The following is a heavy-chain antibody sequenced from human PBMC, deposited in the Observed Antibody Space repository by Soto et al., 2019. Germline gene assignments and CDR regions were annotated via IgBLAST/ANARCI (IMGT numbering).Heavy chain of an antibody. V-gene: IGHV3-74*01. CDR3: ARSDWFDP. CDR2: IRSDGSIT. Sequence: EVQLVESGGGLVQPGGSLGLSCEASGLTISGYWMNWVRQVPGKGPVWVARIRSDGSITTYADSVKGRFTISRDNAKNTLYLQMDTLTADDTAVYYCARSDWFDPWGQGTLVTVSS. CDR1: GLTISGYW. J-gene: IGHJ5*02.